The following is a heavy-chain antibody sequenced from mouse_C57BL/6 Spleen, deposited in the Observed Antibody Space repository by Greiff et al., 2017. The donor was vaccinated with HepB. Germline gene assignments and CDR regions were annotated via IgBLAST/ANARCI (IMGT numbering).Heavy chain of an antibody. J-gene: IGHJ4*01. Sequence: QVQLQQPGAELVRPGPSVKLSCKASGYTFTSYWMHWVKQRPGQGLEWIGVIDPSDSYTNYNQKFKGKATLTVDTSSSTAYMQLSSLTSEDSAVYYCARSDYYGSSIYAMDYWGQGTSVTVSS. V-gene: IGHV1-59*01. CDR1: GYTFTSYW. D-gene: IGHD1-1*01. CDR3: ARSDYYGSSIYAMDY. CDR2: IDPSDSYT.